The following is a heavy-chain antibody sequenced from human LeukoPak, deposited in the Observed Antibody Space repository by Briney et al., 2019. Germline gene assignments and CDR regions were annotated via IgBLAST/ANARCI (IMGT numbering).Heavy chain of an antibody. CDR2: IYPGDSDT. CDR1: GYSFTSYW. D-gene: IGHD6-19*01. Sequence: GESLKISCKGSGYSFTSYWIGWVRQMPGKGLEWMGIIYPGDSDTRYSPSFQGQVTISADKSISTAYLQWSSLKASDTAMYYCARRSSGWGEGTRFDYWGQGTLVTVSS. CDR3: ARRSSGWGEGTRFDY. V-gene: IGHV5-51*01. J-gene: IGHJ4*02.